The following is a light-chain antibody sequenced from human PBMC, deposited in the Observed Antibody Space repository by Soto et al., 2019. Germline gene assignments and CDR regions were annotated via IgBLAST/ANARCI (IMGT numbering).Light chain of an antibody. Sequence: DIQLTQSPSFLSASVGDRVTITCLASQGISSCLSWYQQKPAKAPKLLIYGASTLQAVVPSSFSGSGSGTEFTFTISSLQPEDVATYYCQQYDNIPLTFGGGTKVDIK. CDR2: GAS. V-gene: IGKV1-33*01. CDR1: QGISSC. CDR3: QQYDNIPLT. J-gene: IGKJ4*01.